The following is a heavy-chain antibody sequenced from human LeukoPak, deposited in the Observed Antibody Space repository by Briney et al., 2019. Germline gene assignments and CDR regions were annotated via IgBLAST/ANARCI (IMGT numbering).Heavy chain of an antibody. CDR2: ISYDGSNK. Sequence: SCKVSGYTLTELSMHWVRQAPGKGLEWVAVISYDGSNKYYADSVKGRFTISRDNSKNTLYLQMNSLRAEDTAVYYCAKDHKVYGGYFDYWGQGTLVTVSS. CDR3: AKDHKVYGGYFDY. J-gene: IGHJ4*02. V-gene: IGHV3-30*18. CDR1: GYTLTELS. D-gene: IGHD4-23*01.